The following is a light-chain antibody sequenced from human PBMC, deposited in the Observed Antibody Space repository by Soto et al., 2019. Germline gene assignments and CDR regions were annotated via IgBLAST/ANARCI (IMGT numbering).Light chain of an antibody. CDR1: QSLVSSDGNTY. J-gene: IGKJ2*01. Sequence: DVVVTQSPLSLPVTLGQPASISCRSSQSLVSSDGNTYLSWFHQRPGQSPRRLIYKVSNRDSGVPDRFSGRGSGTDFTLKISRVEAEDVGVYYFMQGTKWPGTFGQGTKLAIK. CDR2: KVS. CDR3: MQGTKWPGT. V-gene: IGKV2-30*01.